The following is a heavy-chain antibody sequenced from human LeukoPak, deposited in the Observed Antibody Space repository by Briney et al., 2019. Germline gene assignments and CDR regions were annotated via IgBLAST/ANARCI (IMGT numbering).Heavy chain of an antibody. J-gene: IGHJ3*02. CDR1: GYTFTGYY. V-gene: IGHV1-2*02. Sequence: ASVKVSCKASGYTFTGYYMHWVRQAPGQGLEWMGWINPNSGGTNYAQKFQGRVTMTRDTSISTAYMELSRLRSDDTAVYYCARGPLYNWNHRGAFDIWGQGTMVTASS. CDR3: ARGPLYNWNHRGAFDI. CDR2: INPNSGGT. D-gene: IGHD1-14*01.